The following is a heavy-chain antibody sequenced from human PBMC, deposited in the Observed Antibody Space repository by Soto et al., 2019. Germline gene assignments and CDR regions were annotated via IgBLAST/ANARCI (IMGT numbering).Heavy chain of an antibody. Sequence: LRVSYAVSEFTCGDLGVSWVLKAPGKGLEWVSAITGSGATTYYADSVKGRFTISRDNSKNTVYLQMNSLRAEDTAIHYCAKDGGYGSGWAHWRKGSLVSV. D-gene: IGHD6-19*01. V-gene: IGHV3-23*01. J-gene: IGHJ4*02. CDR1: EFTCGDLG. CDR3: AKDGGYGSGWAH. CDR2: ITGSGATT.